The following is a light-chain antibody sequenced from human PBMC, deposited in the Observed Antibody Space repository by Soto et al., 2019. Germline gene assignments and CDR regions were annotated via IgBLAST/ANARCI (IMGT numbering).Light chain of an antibody. CDR1: QGIGNS. Sequence: DIPMTQSPPSLSASVGDRVTITCRASQGIGNSLAWYQQKPGTVPKLLIYSASTLQSGVPSRFSGSVSGTDFTLTISSLQPEDVAAYYCQKYNTVPATFGQGTRLEMK. J-gene: IGKJ5*01. V-gene: IGKV1-27*01. CDR2: SAS. CDR3: QKYNTVPAT.